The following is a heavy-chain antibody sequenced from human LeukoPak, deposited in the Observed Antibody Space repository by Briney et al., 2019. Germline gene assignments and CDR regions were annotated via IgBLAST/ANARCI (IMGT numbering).Heavy chain of an antibody. CDR2: ISGSGGST. Sequence: GGSLRLSCAASGFTFSSYAMSWVRQAPGKGLEWVSAISGSGGSTYYADSVKGRFTISRDKSKNTLYLQMNSLRAEDTAVYYCAKDRYYGSGSYSAEYFQHWGQGTLVTVSS. J-gene: IGHJ1*01. CDR1: GFTFSSYA. V-gene: IGHV3-23*01. CDR3: AKDRYYGSGSYSAEYFQH. D-gene: IGHD3-10*01.